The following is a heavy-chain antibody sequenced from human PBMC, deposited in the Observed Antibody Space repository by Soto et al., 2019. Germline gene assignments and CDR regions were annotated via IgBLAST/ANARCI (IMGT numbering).Heavy chain of an antibody. CDR2: VSDGGSDA. V-gene: IGHV3-23*01. D-gene: IGHD3-10*01. CDR3: AKHFVNGEVDY. Sequence: EVQLLESGGGLVQPGGSLRLSCAASGFTCSTYAMRWVRQPPGKGLEWVSIVSDGGSDAFYADFVKGRFAISRDNSKNTLFLQMNSLTAEDTAVYYCAKHFVNGEVDYWGQGTPVTVSS. J-gene: IGHJ4*02. CDR1: GFTCSTYA.